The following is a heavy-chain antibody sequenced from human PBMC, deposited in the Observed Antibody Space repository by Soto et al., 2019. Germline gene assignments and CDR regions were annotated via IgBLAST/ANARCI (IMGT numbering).Heavy chain of an antibody. CDR2: ISSSSTYI. CDR1: GFTFSSYS. V-gene: IGHV3-21*01. D-gene: IGHD2-15*01. Sequence: PGGSLRLSCAASGFTFSSYSMNWVRQAPGKGLEWVASISSSSTYIHYADSVKGRFTISRDNAKNSLFLQMDNLRAEDTAVYYCAREGWPLLQTGMDVWGQGTTVTVS. J-gene: IGHJ6*02. CDR3: AREGWPLLQTGMDV.